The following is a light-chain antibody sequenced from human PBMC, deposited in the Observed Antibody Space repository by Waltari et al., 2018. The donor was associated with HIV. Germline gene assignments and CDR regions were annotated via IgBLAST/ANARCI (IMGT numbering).Light chain of an antibody. CDR3: SSYTTFNTVI. J-gene: IGLJ2*01. Sequence: QSALTQPASVSGSPGQSITISCAGTGADIGAYNYVAWYQKLPNSVPKLIIYDVSSLPSGISDRFSASKSGNAASLTISGLQAEDEGDYYCSSYTTFNTVIFGGGTKLTVL. V-gene: IGLV2-14*03. CDR2: DVS. CDR1: GADIGAYNY.